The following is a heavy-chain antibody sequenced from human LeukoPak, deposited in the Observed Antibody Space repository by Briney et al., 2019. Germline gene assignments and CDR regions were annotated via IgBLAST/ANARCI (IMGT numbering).Heavy chain of an antibody. CDR3: ARDKEGATPFDY. D-gene: IGHD1-26*01. V-gene: IGHV4-4*02. CDR2: INHSGST. J-gene: IGHJ4*02. Sequence: PSETLSLTCAVSGASASSSNWWMWVRQPPKKGLEWIGEINHSGSTNYNQTLKSGVTLSVETSKNQFSMKLSSVTTADTAVYYCARDKEGATPFDYWGQGTLVTVSS. CDR1: GASASSSNW.